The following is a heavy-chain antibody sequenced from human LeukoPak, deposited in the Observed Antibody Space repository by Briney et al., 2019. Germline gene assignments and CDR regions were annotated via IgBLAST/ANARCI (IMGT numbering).Heavy chain of an antibody. J-gene: IGHJ4*02. CDR2: ISDSGTTV. CDR3: ARDVGADF. CDR1: GFTFTDFY. V-gene: IGHV3-11*04. Sequence: GGSLRLSCAASGFTFTDFYMTGLRQAPGKGLQWVAYISDSGTTVDYADSVKGRFSISRDNTENSLYLQMNSLRVEDTGFYYCARDVGADFWGQGNLVTVSS. D-gene: IGHD1-26*01.